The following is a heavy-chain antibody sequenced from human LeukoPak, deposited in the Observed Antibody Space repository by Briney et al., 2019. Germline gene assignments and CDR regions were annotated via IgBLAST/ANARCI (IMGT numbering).Heavy chain of an antibody. CDR2: IWFDGSNE. D-gene: IGHD3-3*01. J-gene: IGHJ4*02. CDR1: GFGFSNYG. V-gene: IGHV3-33*06. CDR3: AKETRFWSGIWNFGY. Sequence: GGSLRLSCLASGFGFSNYGMHWVRQAPGKGLEWVAVIWFDGSNEDYADSVKGRFTISRDNSKNTLYLQMKSLRAEDTAVYYCAKETRFWSGIWNFGYWGQGTLVTVSS.